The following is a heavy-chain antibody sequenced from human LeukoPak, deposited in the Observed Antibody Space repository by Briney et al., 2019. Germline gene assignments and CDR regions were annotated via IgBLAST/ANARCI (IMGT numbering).Heavy chain of an antibody. D-gene: IGHD2-2*01. V-gene: IGHV3-30*04. J-gene: IGHJ5*02. CDR1: GFTFSSYA. CDR3: ARSRFGYQLLSTLSDP. CDR2: ISYDGSNK. Sequence: GGSLRLSCAASGFTFSSYAMHWVRQAPGKGLEWVAVISYDGSNKYYADSVKGRFTISRDNSKNTLYLQMNSLRAEDTAVYYCARSRFGYQLLSTLSDPWGQGTLVTVSS.